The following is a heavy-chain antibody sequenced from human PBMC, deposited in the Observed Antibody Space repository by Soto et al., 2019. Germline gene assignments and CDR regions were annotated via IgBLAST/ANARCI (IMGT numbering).Heavy chain of an antibody. D-gene: IGHD6-6*01. CDR1: GLAFSSYA. Sequence: GGSLRLSCSASGLAFSSYAMAWVRQAPGKGLEWVSSITGSGGRTYFAVSVMGRFSISRDNSQKTVSLQMDRLRAEDTAVYYCAKFSAHSMYDISSAPDYWGQGTLVTVS. V-gene: IGHV3-23*01. J-gene: IGHJ4*02. CDR2: ITGSGGRT. CDR3: AKFSAHSMYDISSAPDY.